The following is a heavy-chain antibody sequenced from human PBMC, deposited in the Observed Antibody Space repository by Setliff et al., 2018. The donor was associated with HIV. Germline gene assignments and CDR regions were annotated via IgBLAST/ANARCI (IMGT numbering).Heavy chain of an antibody. CDR2: ILNREIT. V-gene: IGHV4-59*08. CDR1: GASISSDS. CDR3: ARQRAGEIEELPGALPLRGVFDL. Sequence: PSETLSLTCTVSGASISSDSWSWIRQSPGKGLEWIGFILNREITNYNPSLQSRVSISMDTSKNQFSLKLNSVTAADTAVYYCARQRAGEIEELPGALPLRGVFDLWGQGTMVTVSS. J-gene: IGHJ3*01. D-gene: IGHD1-7*01.